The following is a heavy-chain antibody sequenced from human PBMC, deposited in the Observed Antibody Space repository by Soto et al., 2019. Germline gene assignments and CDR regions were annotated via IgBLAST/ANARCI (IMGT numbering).Heavy chain of an antibody. D-gene: IGHD3-16*02. CDR3: ARASSRNHYYGMDV. V-gene: IGHV4-59*12. J-gene: IGHJ6*02. CDR2: IYYSGST. CDR1: GGSISSYY. Sequence: SETLALTCTVSGGSISSYYWSWIRQPPGKGLEWIGYIYYSGSTNYNPSLKSRVTISVDTSKNQFSLKLSSVTAADTAVYYCARASSRNHYYGMDVWGQGTTVTVSS.